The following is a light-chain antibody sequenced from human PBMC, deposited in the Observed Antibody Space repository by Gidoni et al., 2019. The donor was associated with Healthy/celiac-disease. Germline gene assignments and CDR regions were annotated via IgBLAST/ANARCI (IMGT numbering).Light chain of an antibody. V-gene: IGKV3-15*01. CDR1: QSVSSN. J-gene: IGKJ2*01. CDR2: AAS. Sequence: EIVMTQSPATLSVSPGERATLSCRASQSVSSNLAWYQQKPGQAPRLLIYAASTRATGIPARFSGSGSGTQFTLTISSLQSEDFALYYCQQYNNWPSMYTFGQGTKLEIK. CDR3: QQYNNWPSMYT.